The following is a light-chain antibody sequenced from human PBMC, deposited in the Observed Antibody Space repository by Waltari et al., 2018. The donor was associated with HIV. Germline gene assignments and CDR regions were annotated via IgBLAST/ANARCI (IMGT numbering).Light chain of an antibody. Sequence: DIQMTQSPSSLSAFVGDRVTITCQASQDISNYLNWYQQKPGKAPELLIYDASNLETGVPSRFSGSGSGTDFTFTINSLQPEDIATYYCQQYDHLLTFGGGTKVEIK. CDR1: QDISNY. J-gene: IGKJ4*01. V-gene: IGKV1-33*01. CDR2: DAS. CDR3: QQYDHLLT.